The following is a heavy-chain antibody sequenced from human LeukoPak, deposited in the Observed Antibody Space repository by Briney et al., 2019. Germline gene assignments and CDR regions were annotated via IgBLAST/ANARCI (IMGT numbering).Heavy chain of an antibody. J-gene: IGHJ4*02. V-gene: IGHV4-61*02. CDR2: IYTSGST. D-gene: IGHD3-22*01. CDR3: ARRRRYYDSSGYYYAYFDY. CDR1: GGSISSGSYY. Sequence: PSQTLSLTCTVSGGSISSGSYYRSWIRQPAGKGLEWIGRIYTSGSTNYNPSLKSRVTISVDTSKNQFSLKLSSVTAADTAVYYCARRRRYYDSSGYYYAYFDYWGQGTLVTVSS.